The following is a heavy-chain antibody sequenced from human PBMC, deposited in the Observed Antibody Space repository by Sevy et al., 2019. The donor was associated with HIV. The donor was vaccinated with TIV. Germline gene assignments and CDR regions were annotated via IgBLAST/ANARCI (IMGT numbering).Heavy chain of an antibody. D-gene: IGHD6-13*01. V-gene: IGHV3-7*01. Sequence: GGSLRLSCAASGFPFRSYWMTWVRQSPGKGLEWVAAINQDGSGKYYVDSVKGRFIISRDNAKNSLYLQMNSLRAEDTDGYYSAREVGGGQLDFDSWGQGTLVTVSS. CDR1: GFPFRSYW. CDR3: AREVGGGQLDFDS. J-gene: IGHJ4*02. CDR2: INQDGSGK.